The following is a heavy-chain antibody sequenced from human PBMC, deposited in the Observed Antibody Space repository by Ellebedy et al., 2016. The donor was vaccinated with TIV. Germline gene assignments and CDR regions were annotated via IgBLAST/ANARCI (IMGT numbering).Heavy chain of an antibody. CDR2: LDSAGRTA. D-gene: IGHD3-3*01. Sequence: GESLKISCAASGFSFSTYWMHWVRQGPGKGLEWVARLDSAGRTATWADSVKGRFTTSRDNGNDTLFLEMNSLRVDDTAIYFCTRSVTLSGVALYAMDVWGQGTTVTVSS. CDR1: GFSFSTYW. J-gene: IGHJ6*02. CDR3: TRSVTLSGVALYAMDV. V-gene: IGHV3-74*01.